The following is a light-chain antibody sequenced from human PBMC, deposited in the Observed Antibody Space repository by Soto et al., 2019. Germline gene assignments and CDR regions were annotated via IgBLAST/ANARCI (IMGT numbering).Light chain of an antibody. J-gene: IGKJ2*01. CDR1: RNVNSN. CDR3: QQYEHWYT. V-gene: IGKV3D-15*01. Sequence: IVMTQSPATLSVSPGERATLSCRARRNVNSNLAWYQQKPGQAPRLLIYGASTRATGIPARFSGSGSGTEFALTISSMQSEDLAIYHWQQYEHWYTFGQGTKLEIK. CDR2: GAS.